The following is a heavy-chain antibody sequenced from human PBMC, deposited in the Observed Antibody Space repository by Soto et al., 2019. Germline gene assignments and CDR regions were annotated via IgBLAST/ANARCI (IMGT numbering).Heavy chain of an antibody. CDR1: GFTFSSYA. V-gene: IGHV3-30-3*01. CDR2: ISYDGSNK. J-gene: IGHJ6*02. D-gene: IGHD5-12*01. CDR3: ARDLHSGYDSTGWGYGMDV. Sequence: VGSLRLSCAASGFTFSSYAMHWVRQAPGKGLEWVAVISYDGSNKYYADSVKGRFTISRDNSKNTLYLQMNSLRAEDTAVYYCARDLHSGYDSTGWGYGMDVWGQGTAVTVSS.